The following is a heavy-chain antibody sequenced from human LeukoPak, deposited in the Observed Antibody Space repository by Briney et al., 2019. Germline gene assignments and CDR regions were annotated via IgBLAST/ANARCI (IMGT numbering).Heavy chain of an antibody. CDR1: GFTFSSYA. D-gene: IGHD3-9*01. V-gene: IGHV3-23*01. CDR3: AKDAEPYYDILTGYQLHVGYYFDY. J-gene: IGHJ4*02. CDR2: ISGSGGST. Sequence: PGGSLRLSCAASGFTFSSYAMSWVRQAPGKGLEWVSAISGSGGSTYYADSVKGRFTTSRDNSKNTLYLQMNSLRAEDTAVYYCAKDAEPYYDILTGYQLHVGYYFDYWGQGTLVTVSS.